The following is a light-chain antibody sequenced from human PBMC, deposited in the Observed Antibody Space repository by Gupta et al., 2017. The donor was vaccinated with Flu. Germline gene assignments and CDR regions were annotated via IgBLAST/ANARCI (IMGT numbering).Light chain of an antibody. CDR3: QSYDTSLSGWV. J-gene: IGLJ3*02. CDR1: SSNIGAGYD. Sequence: QSVLTQPPSVSGAPGQRVTIPCTGSSSNIGAGYDVHWYQQLPGRAPKVLIYGSSNRPSGVPDRFFGSKPGISASLAITGLQAEDEADYYCQSYDTSLSGWVFGGGTKVTAL. V-gene: IGLV1-40*01. CDR2: GSS.